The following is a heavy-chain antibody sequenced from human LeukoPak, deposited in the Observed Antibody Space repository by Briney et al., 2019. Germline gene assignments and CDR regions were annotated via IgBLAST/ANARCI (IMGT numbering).Heavy chain of an antibody. CDR2: IYYSGST. CDR3: ARDQGGYSYGFDY. CDR1: GGSISSYY. V-gene: IGHV4-59*01. J-gene: IGHJ4*02. D-gene: IGHD5-18*01. Sequence: SETLSLTCTVPGGSISSYYWSWIRQPPGKGREWIGYIYYSGSTNYNPSLKTRVTISVDTSKNQFSLKLSSVTAADTDVYYCARDQGGYSYGFDYWGQGTLVTVSS.